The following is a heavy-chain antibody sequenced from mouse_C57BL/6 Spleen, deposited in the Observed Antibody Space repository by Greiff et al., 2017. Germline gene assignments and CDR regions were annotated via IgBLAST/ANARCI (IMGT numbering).Heavy chain of an antibody. J-gene: IGHJ3*01. D-gene: IGHD3-2*02. CDR1: GYTFTSYW. CDR3: ARSPRSSGYWFAY. CDR2: IDPSDSET. Sequence: QVQLKQPGAELVRPGSSVKLSCKASGYTFTSYWMHWVKQRPIQGLEWIGNIDPSDSETHYNQKFKDKATLTVDKSSSTAYMQLSSLTSEDSAVYYWARSPRSSGYWFAYWGQGTLVTVSA. V-gene: IGHV1-52*01.